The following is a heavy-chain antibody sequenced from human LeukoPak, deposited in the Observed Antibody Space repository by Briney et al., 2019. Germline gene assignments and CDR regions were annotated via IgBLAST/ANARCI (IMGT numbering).Heavy chain of an antibody. CDR1: GGTFSSYA. CDR2: IIPIFGTA. CDR3: ARGPRKYCSSTSCYGFDY. J-gene: IGHJ4*02. V-gene: IGHV1-69*05. Sequence: SVKVSCKASGGTFSSYAISWVRQAPGQGLEWMGGIIPIFGTANYAQKFQGRVTITTDESTSTAYMELSSLRSEDTAVYYCARGPRKYCSSTSCYGFDYWGQGTLVTASS. D-gene: IGHD2-2*01.